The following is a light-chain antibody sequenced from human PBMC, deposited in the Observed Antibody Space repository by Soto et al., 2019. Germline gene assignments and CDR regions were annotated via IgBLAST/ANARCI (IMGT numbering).Light chain of an antibody. CDR2: EVS. J-gene: IGLJ3*02. CDR1: SSDIGGFNY. Sequence: QSALTQPASVSGSPGQSITISCTGTSSDIGGFNYVSWYQQHPGTAPKLIIYEVSNRPSGISNRFSGSKSGNTASLTISGLQXEDEADYYCTSYTATSTLGVFGGGTKLTVL. CDR3: TSYTATSTLGV. V-gene: IGLV2-14*01.